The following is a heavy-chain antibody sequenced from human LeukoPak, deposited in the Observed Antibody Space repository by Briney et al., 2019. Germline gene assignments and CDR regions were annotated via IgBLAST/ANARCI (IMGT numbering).Heavy chain of an antibody. CDR2: IYTSGST. V-gene: IGHV4-4*07. D-gene: IGHD3-22*01. CDR1: DGSISSYY. J-gene: IGHJ4*02. CDR3: ARDTYYYDSSGYWADY. Sequence: SETLSLTCTVSDGSISSYYWSWIRQPAGKGLEWIGRIYTSGSTNYNPSLKSRVTMSVDTSKNQFSLKLSSVTAADTAVYYCARDTYYYDSSGYWADYWGQGTLATVSS.